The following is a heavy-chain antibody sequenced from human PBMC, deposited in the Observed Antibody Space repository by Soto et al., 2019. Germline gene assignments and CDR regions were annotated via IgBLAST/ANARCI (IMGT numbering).Heavy chain of an antibody. CDR2: ISWNSGSI. Sequence: GGSLRLSCAASGFTFDDYAMHWVRQAPGKGLEWVSGISWNSGSIGYADSVKGRFTISRDNAKNSLYLQMNSLRAEDTALYYCAKDRSSSSWYWFDPWGQGTLVTVPQ. V-gene: IGHV3-9*01. J-gene: IGHJ5*02. CDR3: AKDRSSSSWYWFDP. D-gene: IGHD6-13*01. CDR1: GFTFDDYA.